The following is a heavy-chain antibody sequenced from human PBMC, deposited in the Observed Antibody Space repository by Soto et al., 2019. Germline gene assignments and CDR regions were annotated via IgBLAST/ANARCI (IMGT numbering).Heavy chain of an antibody. J-gene: IGHJ4*02. Sequence: WGSLRLSCTTSGFTFSNYAMSRGRQAPGKGLEWVSTFSSSGGGTYYADSVKGRFTISRDNSKNTLYLQMNSLRAEDTAVYYCTKANRYCSGANCFTFDYWGLGTLVTVSS. CDR2: FSSSGGGT. CDR3: TKANRYCSGANCFTFDY. D-gene: IGHD2-15*01. CDR1: GFTFSNYA. V-gene: IGHV3-23*01.